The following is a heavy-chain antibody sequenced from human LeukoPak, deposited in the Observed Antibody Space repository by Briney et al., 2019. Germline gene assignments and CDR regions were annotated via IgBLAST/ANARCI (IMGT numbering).Heavy chain of an antibody. CDR2: IYYSGST. D-gene: IGHD6-13*01. V-gene: IGHV4-59*08. CDR3: ATGRWGSSWYRGFDP. Sequence: SETLSLTCTVSGGSISSYYGSWIRQPPGKGLEWIGYIYYSGSTNYNPSLKSRVTISVDTSKNQFSLKLSSVTAADTAVYYCATGRWGSSWYRGFDPWGQGTLVTVSS. J-gene: IGHJ5*02. CDR1: GGSISSYY.